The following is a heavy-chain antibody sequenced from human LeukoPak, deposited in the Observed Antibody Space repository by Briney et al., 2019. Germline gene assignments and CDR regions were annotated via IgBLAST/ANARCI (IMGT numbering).Heavy chain of an antibody. CDR3: ARVPYYYDSSGHYSGYFDY. D-gene: IGHD3-22*01. J-gene: IGHJ4*02. CDR2: MYPSGST. Sequence: SETLSLTCPGSGGSISSSNWWSWVRQPPGKGLEWIGEMYPSGSTNYNPSLKSRVTISIDKSKNQFSLKLTSVTAADTAVYYCARVPYYYDSSGHYSGYFDYWGQGTLVTVSS. CDR1: GGSISSSNW. V-gene: IGHV4-4*02.